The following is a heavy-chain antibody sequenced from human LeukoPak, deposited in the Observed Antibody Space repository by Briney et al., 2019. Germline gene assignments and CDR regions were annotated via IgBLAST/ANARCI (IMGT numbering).Heavy chain of an antibody. D-gene: IGHD3-10*01. CDR1: GFSFTDYP. V-gene: IGHV3-48*02. Sequence: PGGCLRLSCAPSGFSFTDYPMNWVRQAPGKGLEWVSYISTSSSTIYYAESVKGRFTISRYNAKNSLYLQMNSLRDEDTAVYYCARGGVYFDYWGQGKLVTASS. CDR3: ARGGVYFDY. CDR2: ISTSSSTI. J-gene: IGHJ4*02.